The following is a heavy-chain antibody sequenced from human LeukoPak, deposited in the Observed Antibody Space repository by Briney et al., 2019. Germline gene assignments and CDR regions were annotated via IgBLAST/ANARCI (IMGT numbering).Heavy chain of an antibody. J-gene: IGHJ4*02. CDR1: GYSFTNYW. CDR2: IYPGDSDT. D-gene: IGHD2-2*01. Sequence: GESLKISCKGSGYSFTNYWIGWVRQMPGKGLEWMGIIYPGDSDTRYRPSLQGQVTISADKSISTAYLQWSSLKASDTAMYYCARGYCSSTNCRPTGSFDYWGQGTLVTVSS. CDR3: ARGYCSSTNCRPTGSFDY. V-gene: IGHV5-51*01.